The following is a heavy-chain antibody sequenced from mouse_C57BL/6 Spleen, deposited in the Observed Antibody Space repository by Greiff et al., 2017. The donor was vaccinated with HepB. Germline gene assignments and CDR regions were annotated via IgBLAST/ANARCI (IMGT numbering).Heavy chain of an antibody. CDR1: GYTFTSYW. D-gene: IGHD2-1*01. CDR2: IYPGSGST. V-gene: IGHV1-55*01. CDR3: ARSPVYYGNRYAMDY. J-gene: IGHJ4*01. Sequence: VQLQQPGAELVKPGASVKMSCKASGYTFTSYWITWVKQRPGQGLEWIGDIYPGSGSTNYNEKFKSKATLTVDTSSSTAYMQLSSLTSEDSAVYYCARSPVYYGNRYAMDYWGQGTSVTVSS.